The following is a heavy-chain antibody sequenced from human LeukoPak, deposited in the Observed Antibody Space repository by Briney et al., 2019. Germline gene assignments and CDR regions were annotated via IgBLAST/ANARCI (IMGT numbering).Heavy chain of an antibody. Sequence: SETLSLTCAVSGGSISSNSYYWGWIRQPPGKGLEWIGSISYSGSTYYNPSLKSRLTISADTSKNQFSLELSSVTAADTAVYYCARFPGGIAVAGLDYWGQGTLVTVSS. CDR2: ISYSGST. D-gene: IGHD6-19*01. CDR3: ARFPGGIAVAGLDY. CDR1: GGSISSNSYY. V-gene: IGHV4-39*01. J-gene: IGHJ4*02.